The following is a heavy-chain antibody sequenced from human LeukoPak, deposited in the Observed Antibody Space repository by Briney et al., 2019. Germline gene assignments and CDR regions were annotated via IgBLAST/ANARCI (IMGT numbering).Heavy chain of an antibody. D-gene: IGHD2-21*01. CDR2: INPNSGGT. Sequence: ASVKVSCKASGYTFTGYYMHWVQQAPGQGLEWMGWINPNSGGTNYAQKFQGRVTMTRDTSISTAYMELSRLRSDDTAVYYCARDTYYPHWFDPWGQGTLVTVSS. CDR1: GYTFTGYY. CDR3: ARDTYYPHWFDP. J-gene: IGHJ5*02. V-gene: IGHV1-2*02.